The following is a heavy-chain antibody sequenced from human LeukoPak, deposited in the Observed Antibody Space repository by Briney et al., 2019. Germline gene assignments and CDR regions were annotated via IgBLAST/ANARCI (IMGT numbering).Heavy chain of an antibody. CDR3: ARGAVSADCSDGSCYHFDI. CDR1: GNTFTSD. J-gene: IGHJ3*02. D-gene: IGHD2-15*01. CDR2: MNAKSGNA. Sequence: GASVKVSCKASGNTFTSDIYWVRQATGQGLEWMGWMNAKSGNADYSPKFQGRVTMTRDISITTAYMELGSLRSEDTAVYYCARGAVSADCSDGSCYHFDIWGQGTMVIVSS. V-gene: IGHV1-8*01.